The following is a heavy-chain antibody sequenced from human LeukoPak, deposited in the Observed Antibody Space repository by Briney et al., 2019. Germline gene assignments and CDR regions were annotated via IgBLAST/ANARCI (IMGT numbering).Heavy chain of an antibody. D-gene: IGHD3-3*01. Sequence: AGGSLRLSCAASGFTFSSYGMHWVRQAPGKGLEWVAFIRYDGSNKYYADSVKGRFTISRDNSKNTLYLQMNSLRAEDTAVYYCAKDHGFTIFGVGLPLDYWGQGTLVTVSS. CDR3: AKDHGFTIFGVGLPLDY. CDR2: IRYDGSNK. V-gene: IGHV3-30*02. CDR1: GFTFSSYG. J-gene: IGHJ4*02.